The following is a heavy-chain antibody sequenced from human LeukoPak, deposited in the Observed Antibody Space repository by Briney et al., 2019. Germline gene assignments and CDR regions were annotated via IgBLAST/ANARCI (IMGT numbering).Heavy chain of an antibody. CDR2: IYSGGNT. J-gene: IGHJ4*02. Sequence: GGSLRLSCAASGFTVNSNYMSWVRQAPGKGLEWVSIIYSGGNTYYADSVKGRFTISRDNSKNTLYLQMNSLRAEDTAVYYCCVFGQMGFDYWGQGTLVTVSS. CDR3: CVFGQMGFDY. V-gene: IGHV3-53*01. D-gene: IGHD3-10*02. CDR1: GFTVNSNY.